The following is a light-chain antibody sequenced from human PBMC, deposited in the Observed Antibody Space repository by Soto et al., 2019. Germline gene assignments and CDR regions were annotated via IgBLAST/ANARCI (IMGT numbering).Light chain of an antibody. CDR3: QHRHSYPIT. CDR1: QGISSL. CDR2: TAS. J-gene: IGKJ5*01. Sequence: DIQLTQSPSFLSASVGDRVTITCRASQGISSLLAWYQQKPGKAPKLLIHTASTLQSGVPSRFSGSGSGTEFTLTISSLQPEDFATYYCQHRHSYPITFDQGTRLEIK. V-gene: IGKV1-9*01.